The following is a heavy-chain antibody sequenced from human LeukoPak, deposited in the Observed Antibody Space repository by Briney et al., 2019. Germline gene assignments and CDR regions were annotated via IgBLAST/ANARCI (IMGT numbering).Heavy chain of an antibody. CDR2: IIPILGIA. J-gene: IGHJ3*02. Sequence: GASVKVSCKASGGTFSSYAISWVRQAPGQGLEWMGRIIPILGIANYAQKFQGRATITADKSTSTAYMELSSLRSEDTAVYYCASDKSTGYYTDAFDIWGQGTMVTVSS. CDR1: GGTFSSYA. D-gene: IGHD3/OR15-3a*01. CDR3: ASDKSTGYYTDAFDI. V-gene: IGHV1-69*04.